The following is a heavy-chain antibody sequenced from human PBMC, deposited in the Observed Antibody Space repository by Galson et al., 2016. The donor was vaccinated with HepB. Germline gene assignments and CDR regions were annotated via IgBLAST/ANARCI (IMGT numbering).Heavy chain of an antibody. D-gene: IGHD2-2*01. CDR1: GGTFSSYA. CDR2: IIPIFGTA. Sequence: SVKVSCKASGGTFSSYAISWVRQAPGQGFEWMGGIIPIFGTANYAQKFQGRVTITADESTSTAYMELSSLRSEDTAVYYCASGSVGDIVVVPAAFYGMDVWGQGTTVTFSS. J-gene: IGHJ6*02. CDR3: ASGSVGDIVVVPAAFYGMDV. V-gene: IGHV1-69*13.